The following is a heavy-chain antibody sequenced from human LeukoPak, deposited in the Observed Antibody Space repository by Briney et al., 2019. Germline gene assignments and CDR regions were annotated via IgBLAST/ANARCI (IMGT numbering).Heavy chain of an antibody. Sequence: GGSLRLSCAASGFTFSTYAMSWVRQAPGKGLECVAVISYDGSNKYYADSVKGRFTISRDNYKNTLYLQMNSLRAEDTAVYYCARVDGYCSGGSCPTDYWGQGTLVTVS. CDR3: ARVDGYCSGGSCPTDY. J-gene: IGHJ4*02. CDR2: ISYDGSNK. V-gene: IGHV3-30*04. CDR1: GFTFSTYA. D-gene: IGHD2-15*01.